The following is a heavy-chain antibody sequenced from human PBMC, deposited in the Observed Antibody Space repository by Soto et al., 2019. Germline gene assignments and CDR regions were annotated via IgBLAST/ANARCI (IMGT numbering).Heavy chain of an antibody. D-gene: IGHD5-18*01. J-gene: IGHJ6*02. CDR1: GFTFSSYS. Sequence: SLRLSCAASGFTFSSYSMNWVRQAPGKGLEWVSSISSSSSYIYYADSVKGRFTISRDNAKNSLYLQMNSLRAEDTAVYYCARDLDTPPYYGMDVWGQGTTVTVSS. CDR3: ARDLDTPPYYGMDV. CDR2: ISSSSSYI. V-gene: IGHV3-21*01.